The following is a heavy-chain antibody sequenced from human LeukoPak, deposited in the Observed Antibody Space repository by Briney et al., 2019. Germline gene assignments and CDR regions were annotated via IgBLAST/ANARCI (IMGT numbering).Heavy chain of an antibody. CDR1: GYSFTSYW. CDR2: IYPGDSDT. V-gene: IGHV5-51*01. J-gene: IGHJ6*02. D-gene: IGHD3-3*01. Sequence: GESLKISCKGSGYSFTSYWIGWVRQMPGKGLEWMGIIYPGDSDTRYSPSFQGQVTISADKSISTAYLQWSSLKASDTAMYYCARLSGATIFGVVISSNGMDVWGQGTTVTVSS. CDR3: ARLSGATIFGVVISSNGMDV.